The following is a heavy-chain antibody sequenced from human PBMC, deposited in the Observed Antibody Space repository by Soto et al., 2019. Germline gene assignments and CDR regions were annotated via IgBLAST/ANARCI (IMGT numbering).Heavy chain of an antibody. D-gene: IGHD2-2*01. CDR3: ARVVPGAEAWFGP. J-gene: IGHJ5*02. CDR1: GYTFSNYG. V-gene: IGHV1-18*01. Sequence: ASVKVSCKTSGYTFSNYGITWVRRAPGQPLEWLGWISLYSDGTNYAQKFQGRVSMTTDTSTTTAYMELRSLRSDDTAVYYCARVVPGAEAWFGPWGQGTLVTVSS. CDR2: ISLYSDGT.